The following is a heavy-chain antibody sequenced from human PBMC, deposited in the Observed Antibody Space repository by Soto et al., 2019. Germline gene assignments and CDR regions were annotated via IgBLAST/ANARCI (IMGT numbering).Heavy chain of an antibody. CDR3: AKGVLSFHYGMEV. V-gene: IGHV3-23*01. D-gene: IGHD3-10*01. CDR2: ISSTAGRTS. CDR1: GFTFNTYP. Sequence: GESLKISCATSGFTFNTYPMTWVRQAPGKGLEWVSSISSTAGRTSSYADSVKGRFAISRDFSDNTVYLQMNNLRVDDTAVYFCAKGVLSFHYGMEVWGQGTTVTV. J-gene: IGHJ6*02.